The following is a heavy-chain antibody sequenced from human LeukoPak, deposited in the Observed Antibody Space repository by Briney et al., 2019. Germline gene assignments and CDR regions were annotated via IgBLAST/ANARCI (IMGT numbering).Heavy chain of an antibody. J-gene: IGHJ6*02. Sequence: GGSLRLSCAASGFTVGSNYMSWVRQAPGKGLEWVSVIYSGGSTYYADSVKGRFTISRDNSKNTLYLQMNSLRAEDTAVYYCARGFGQQLVRIYGMDVWGQGTTVTVSS. V-gene: IGHV3-66*01. CDR3: ARGFGQQLVRIYGMDV. D-gene: IGHD6-13*01. CDR1: GFTVGSNY. CDR2: IYSGGST.